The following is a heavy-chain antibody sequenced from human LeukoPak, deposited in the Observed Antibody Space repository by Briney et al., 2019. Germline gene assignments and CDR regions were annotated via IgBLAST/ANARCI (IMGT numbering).Heavy chain of an antibody. Sequence: NPSETLSLTCTVSGGSISSYYWSWIRQPPGKGLEWIGYIYYSGSTNYNPSLKSRVTISVDTSKNQFSLKLSSVTAADTAVYYCARHPEWELRYFDLWGRGTLVTVSS. CDR1: GGSISSYY. J-gene: IGHJ2*01. D-gene: IGHD1-26*01. CDR2: IYYSGST. V-gene: IGHV4-59*08. CDR3: ARHPEWELRYFDL.